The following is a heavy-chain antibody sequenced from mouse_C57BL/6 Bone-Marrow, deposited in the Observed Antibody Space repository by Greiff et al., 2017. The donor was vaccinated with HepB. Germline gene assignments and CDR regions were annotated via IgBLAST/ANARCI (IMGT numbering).Heavy chain of an antibody. CDR3: ATTVVGDYYAMDY. D-gene: IGHD1-1*01. CDR2: INPSNGGT. J-gene: IGHJ4*01. Sequence: QVQLQQPGPELVKPGASVKLSCKASGYTFTSYWMHWVKQRPGQGLEWIGNINPSNGGTNYNEKFKSKATLTVDKSSSTAYMQLSSLTSEDSAVYYCATTVVGDYYAMDYWGQGTSVTVSS. V-gene: IGHV1-53*01. CDR1: GYTFTSYW.